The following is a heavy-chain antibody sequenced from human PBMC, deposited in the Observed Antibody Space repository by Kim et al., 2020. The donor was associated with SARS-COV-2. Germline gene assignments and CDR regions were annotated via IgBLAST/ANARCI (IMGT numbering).Heavy chain of an antibody. D-gene: IGHD3-3*01. J-gene: IGHJ6*03. CDR3: ARGIFGGVIITYYYYY. V-gene: IGHV4-39*01. Sequence: SDTLSLTCTVSGGAISSKDYYLDWIRQPPGNRLEWIGRISYSGRTYYNPSLKSRVTISVDTSKNQISLKLSSVTAAHTGVYYCARGIFGGVIITYYYYY. CDR2: ISYSGRT. CDR1: GGAISSKDYY.